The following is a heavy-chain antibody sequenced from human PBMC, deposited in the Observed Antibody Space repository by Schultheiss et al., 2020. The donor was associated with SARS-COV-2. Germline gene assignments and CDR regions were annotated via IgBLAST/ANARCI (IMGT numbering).Heavy chain of an antibody. CDR3: AKDISRDYYDSSGYPG. V-gene: IGHV3-69-1*01. CDR2: ISSSSYI. CDR1: GFTFSDYY. D-gene: IGHD3-22*01. Sequence: GGSLRLSCAASGFTFSDYYMNWVRQAPGKGLEWVSSISSSSYIYYADSVKGRFTISRDNAKNSLYLQMNSLRAEDTALYYCAKDISRDYYDSSGYPGWGQGTLVTVSS. J-gene: IGHJ4*02.